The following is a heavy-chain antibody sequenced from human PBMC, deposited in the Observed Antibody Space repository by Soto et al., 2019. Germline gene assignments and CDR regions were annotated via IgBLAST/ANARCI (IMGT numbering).Heavy chain of an antibody. D-gene: IGHD6-19*01. CDR2: IIPILGIA. CDR1: GGTFSSYT. J-gene: IGHJ5*02. V-gene: IGHV1-69*02. Sequence: QVQLVQSGAEVKKPGSSVKVSCKASGGTFSSYTISWVRQAPGQGLEWMGRIIPILGIANYAQKFQGRVTITADKSTSXAYMELSSLRSEDTAVXXXXXXASGNWFDPWGQGTLVTVSS. CDR3: XXXASGNWFDP.